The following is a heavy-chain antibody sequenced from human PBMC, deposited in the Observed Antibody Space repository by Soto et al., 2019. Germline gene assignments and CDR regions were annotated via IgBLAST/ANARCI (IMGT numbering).Heavy chain of an antibody. J-gene: IGHJ6*02. Sequence: SETLSLTCAVYGGSFSGYYWSWIRQPPGKGLEWIGEINHSGSTNYNPSLKSRVTISVDTSKNQFSLKLSSVTAADTAVYYCARYCSGGSCYHIMDVWGQGTTVTVSS. V-gene: IGHV4-34*01. CDR2: INHSGST. D-gene: IGHD2-15*01. CDR3: ARYCSGGSCYHIMDV. CDR1: GGSFSGYY.